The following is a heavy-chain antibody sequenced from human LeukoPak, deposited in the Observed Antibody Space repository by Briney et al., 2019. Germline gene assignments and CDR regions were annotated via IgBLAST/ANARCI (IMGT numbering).Heavy chain of an antibody. J-gene: IGHJ4*02. CDR1: GGSISSGSYY. CDR3: AREYSKRIQLWFPEAYYFDY. V-gene: IGHV4-61*02. CDR2: IYTSGST. Sequence: SETLSLTCTVSGGSISSGSYYWSWIRQPAGKGLEWIGRIYTSGSTNYNPSLKSRVTISVDTSKNRFSLKLSSVTAADTAVYYCAREYSKRIQLWFPEAYYFDYWGQGTLVTVSS. D-gene: IGHD5-18*01.